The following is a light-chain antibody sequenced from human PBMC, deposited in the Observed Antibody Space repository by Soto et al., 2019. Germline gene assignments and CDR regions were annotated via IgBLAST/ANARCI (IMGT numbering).Light chain of an antibody. Sequence: DIQMTQSPSTLSAIVGDRVTITCRASRDIRTWLAWYQQKPGRAPKLLIYKASSLESGVPSRFSGSGSGTEFTLTISSLQPDDFATYYCQQYDTLWTFGQGTKVEIK. J-gene: IGKJ1*01. CDR2: KAS. CDR1: RDIRTW. V-gene: IGKV1-5*03. CDR3: QQYDTLWT.